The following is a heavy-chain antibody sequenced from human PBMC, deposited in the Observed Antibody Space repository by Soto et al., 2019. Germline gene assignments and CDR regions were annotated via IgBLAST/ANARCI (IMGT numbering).Heavy chain of an antibody. J-gene: IGHJ4*02. Sequence: EVQLVESGGGLVQPGRSLRLSCAASGFTFDDYAMHWVRQAPGKGLEWVSGISWNSGSIGYADPVKGRFTISRDNAKNSLYLQMNSLRAEDTALYYCAKDMAFGGTMVRGVIGFDYWGQGTLVTVSS. D-gene: IGHD3-10*01. CDR2: ISWNSGSI. CDR1: GFTFDDYA. V-gene: IGHV3-9*01. CDR3: AKDMAFGGTMVRGVIGFDY.